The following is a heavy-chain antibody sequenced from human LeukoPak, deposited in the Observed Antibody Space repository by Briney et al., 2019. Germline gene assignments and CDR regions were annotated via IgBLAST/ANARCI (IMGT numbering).Heavy chain of an antibody. CDR3: ARDGTAPXLYFDL. J-gene: IGHJ4*01. Sequence: GGSLRLSCAVSGFTFSDYWMNWVRQAPGKGLEWVASINQNGREKSYVDSVKGRFTISRDNPKNSVYLQMSSLRAEDTAVYYCARDGTAPXLYFDLWGQXXLVTVSS. CDR1: GFTFSDYW. D-gene: IGHD1/OR15-1a*01. CDR2: INQNGREK. V-gene: IGHV3-7*01.